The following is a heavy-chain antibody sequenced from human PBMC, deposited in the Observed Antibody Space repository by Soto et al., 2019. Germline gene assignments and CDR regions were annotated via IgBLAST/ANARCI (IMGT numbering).Heavy chain of an antibody. CDR2: ITDSGGDT. CDR3: AKLGSSSWSPHYYFDY. D-gene: IGHD2-2*01. CDR1: GFTFINDA. V-gene: IGHV3-23*01. Sequence: PGGSLRLSCVASGFTFINDAMSWVRQTPGKGLEWVSAITDSGGDTYYADSVKGRFTISRDNSKDTLYLQMNSLRAEDTAVYYCAKLGSSSWSPHYYFDYWGQGTLVTVSS. J-gene: IGHJ4*02.